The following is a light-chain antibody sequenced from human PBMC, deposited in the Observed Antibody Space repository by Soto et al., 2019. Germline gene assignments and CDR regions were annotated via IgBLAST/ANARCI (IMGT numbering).Light chain of an antibody. CDR1: SSDVGGYNY. V-gene: IGLV2-14*03. CDR2: EVN. CDR3: SSYASSTFYV. J-gene: IGLJ1*01. Sequence: QSVLAQPASVSGSPGQSITISCTGTSSDVGGYNYVSWYQQHPGKAPKLMIYEVNNRPSGVSNRFSGSKSGNTASLTISGLQAEDEADYYCSSYASSTFYVLGNGTKLTVL.